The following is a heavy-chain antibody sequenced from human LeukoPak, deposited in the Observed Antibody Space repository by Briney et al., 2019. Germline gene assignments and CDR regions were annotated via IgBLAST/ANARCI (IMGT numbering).Heavy chain of an antibody. CDR1: GFTFSDYY. D-gene: IGHD3-22*01. CDR2: ISSSGSTI. CDR3: ARDRYYDSSGSSY. Sequence: GGSLRLSCAASGFTFSDYYMSWIRQAPGKGLEWVSYISSSGSTIYYADSVKGRFTISRDNSKNTLYLQMNSLRAEDTAVYYCARDRYYDSSGSSYWGQGTLVTVSS. J-gene: IGHJ4*02. V-gene: IGHV3-11*04.